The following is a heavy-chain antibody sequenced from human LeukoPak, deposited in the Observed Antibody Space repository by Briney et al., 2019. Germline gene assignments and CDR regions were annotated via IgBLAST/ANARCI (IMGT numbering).Heavy chain of an antibody. V-gene: IGHV1-69*01. CDR2: IIPIFGTA. J-gene: IGHJ4*02. CDR3: ASGDDSSGYYPFDY. Sequence: ASVKVSCKASGGTFSSYAISWVRQAPGQGLEWMGGIIPIFGTANYAQKFQGRVTITADESTSTAYMELSSLRSEDTAVYYCASGDDSSGYYPFDYWGRGTLVTVSS. CDR1: GGTFSSYA. D-gene: IGHD3-22*01.